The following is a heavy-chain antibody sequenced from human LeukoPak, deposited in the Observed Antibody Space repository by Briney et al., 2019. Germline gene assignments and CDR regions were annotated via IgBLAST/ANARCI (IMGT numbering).Heavy chain of an antibody. CDR2: MNPNSGNT. Sequence: ASVKVSCKASGYTFTSYDINWVRQATGQGLEWMGWMNPNSGNTGYAQKFQGRVTMTRNTSISTAYMELSSLRSEDTAVYYCARGKLRYFGWLPYDAFDIWGQGTMVTVSS. J-gene: IGHJ3*02. V-gene: IGHV1-8*01. CDR1: GYTFTSYD. CDR3: ARGKLRYFGWLPYDAFDI. D-gene: IGHD3-9*01.